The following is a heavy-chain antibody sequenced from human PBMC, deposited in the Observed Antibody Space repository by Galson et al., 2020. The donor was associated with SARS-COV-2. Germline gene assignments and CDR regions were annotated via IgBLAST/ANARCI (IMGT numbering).Heavy chain of an antibody. J-gene: IGHJ4*02. D-gene: IGHD6-19*01. V-gene: IGHV4-39*01. CDR3: ATSKSSGWYGSADY. CDR2: IYYSGST. CDR1: GGSISSSSYY. Sequence: ASETLSLTCTVSGGSISSSSYYWGWIRQPPGKGLEWIGSIYYSGSTYYNPSLKSRVTISVDTSKNQFSLKLSSVTAADTAVYYCATSKSSGWYGSADYWGQGTLVTVSS.